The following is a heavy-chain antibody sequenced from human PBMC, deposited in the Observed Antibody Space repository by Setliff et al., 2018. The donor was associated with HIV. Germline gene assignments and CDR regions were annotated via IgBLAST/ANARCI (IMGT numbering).Heavy chain of an antibody. Sequence: SETLSLTCAVSGYSISSGYYWGWIRQPAGKGLEWIGHIYSSGNTNYNPSLKSRVTMSVDTSKNQFSLKLSSVTAADTAVYYCARDRGYCSSTSCYSGFDYWGQGTLVTVSS. CDR3: ARDRGYCSSTSCYSGFDY. CDR2: IYSSGNT. CDR1: GYSISSGYY. V-gene: IGHV4-61*09. D-gene: IGHD2-2*01. J-gene: IGHJ4*02.